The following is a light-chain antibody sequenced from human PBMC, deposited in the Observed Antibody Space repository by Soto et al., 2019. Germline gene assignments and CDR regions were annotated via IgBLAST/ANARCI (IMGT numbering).Light chain of an antibody. J-gene: IGLJ1*01. CDR3: SSYTSSSLYV. Sequence: QSVLTQPASVSWSPGQSITISCTGTSSDDGGYNYVSWYQQHPGKATKLMIYDVSNRPSGVSNRFSGSKSGNTSSLTISGLQAEDEADYYCSSYTSSSLYVFGTGTKVTVL. CDR1: SSDDGGYNY. CDR2: DVS. V-gene: IGLV2-14*01.